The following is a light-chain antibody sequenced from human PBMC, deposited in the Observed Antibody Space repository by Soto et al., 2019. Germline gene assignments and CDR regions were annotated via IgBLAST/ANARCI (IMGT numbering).Light chain of an antibody. J-gene: IGKJ2*01. CDR2: AAS. Sequence: DIQLTQSPSALSASVGDRVTITCRASQGISNYLAWYQQKPGKAPKLLIYAASTLQSGVPSRFSGSGSGTDFTLTIASLQPEDVATYFCQKSNSAPVPFGQGTELEI. CDR1: QGISNY. V-gene: IGKV1-27*01. CDR3: QKSNSAPVP.